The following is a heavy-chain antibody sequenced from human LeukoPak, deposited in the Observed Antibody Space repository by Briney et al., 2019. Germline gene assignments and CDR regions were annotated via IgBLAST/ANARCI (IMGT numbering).Heavy chain of an antibody. V-gene: IGHV4-31*03. CDR2: IYYSGNT. CDR1: GGSISSGGYY. D-gene: IGHD3-10*01. CDR3: ASRSMVYAFDI. Sequence: PSETLSLTCTVSGGSISSGGYYWSWIRQHPGKGLEWIGYIYYSGNTYYNPSLKSRVTISVDTSKNQFSLNLSSVTAADTAVYYCASRSMVYAFDIWGQGTMVTVSS. J-gene: IGHJ3*02.